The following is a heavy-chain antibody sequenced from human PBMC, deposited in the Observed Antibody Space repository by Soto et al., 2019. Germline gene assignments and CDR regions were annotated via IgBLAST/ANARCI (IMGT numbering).Heavy chain of an antibody. CDR3: AKDSPVADY. D-gene: IGHD6-19*01. Sequence: QVQLVESGGGVVQPGRSLRLSCAASGFTFSDYGMHWVRQAPGKGLEWVSVISYDGSNKYYGDSVKGRFTISRDDSKNTLYLQMNSLRSEDTALYYCAKDSPVADYWGQGTLVTVSS. CDR1: GFTFSDYG. J-gene: IGHJ4*02. CDR2: ISYDGSNK. V-gene: IGHV3-30*18.